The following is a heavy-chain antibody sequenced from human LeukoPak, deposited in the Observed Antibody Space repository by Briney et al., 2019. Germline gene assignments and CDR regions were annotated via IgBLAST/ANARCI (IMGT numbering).Heavy chain of an antibody. CDR3: ARPVLWFPYGGVDP. CDR1: GGSFSGYY. D-gene: IGHD3-10*01. V-gene: IGHV4-34*01. J-gene: IGHJ5*02. CDR2: INHSGST. Sequence: KPSETLSLTCAVYGGSFSGYYWSWIRQPPGKGLEWIGEINHSGSTNYNPSLKSRVTISVDTSKNQFSLKLSSVTAADTAVYYCARPVLWFPYGGVDPWGQGTLVTVSS.